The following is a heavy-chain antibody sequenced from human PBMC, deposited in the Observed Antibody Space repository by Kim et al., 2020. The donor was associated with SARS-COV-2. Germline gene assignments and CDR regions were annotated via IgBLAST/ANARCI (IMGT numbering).Heavy chain of an antibody. J-gene: IGHJ4*02. D-gene: IGHD3-10*01. CDR1: GGSVSGNSYY. CDR3: ARERDYGSGNYYFDY. Sequence: SETLSLTCTVSGGSVSGNSYYWSWIRQPPGKGLEWIAYIHNSGSTNYNPSLKSRVTISVDTSKNQFSLKVSSVTAADTAVYYCARERDYGSGNYYFDYWGQGTLVTVSS. CDR2: IHNSGST. V-gene: IGHV4-61*01.